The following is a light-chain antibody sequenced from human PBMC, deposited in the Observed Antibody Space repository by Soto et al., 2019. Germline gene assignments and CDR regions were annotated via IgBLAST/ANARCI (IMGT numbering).Light chain of an antibody. CDR1: SSYVGGYNY. V-gene: IGLV2-14*03. Sequence: QSVLTQPASVSGSPGQSITISCTGTSSYVGGYNYVSWYQHHPGIAPKVMIYDVSKRPSGVSNRFSGSKSGSTASLTISGLQAEDEADYYCNSYTASRTYVFGTGTKVTVL. CDR2: DVS. CDR3: NSYTASRTYV. J-gene: IGLJ1*01.